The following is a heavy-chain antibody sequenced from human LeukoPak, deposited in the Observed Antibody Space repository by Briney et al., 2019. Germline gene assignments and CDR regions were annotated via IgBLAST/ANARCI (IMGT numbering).Heavy chain of an antibody. V-gene: IGHV3-21*01. J-gene: IGHJ4*02. Sequence: RGSLRLSCAASGFTFSSYSMNWVRQAPGKGLEWVSSISSSSSYIYYADSVKGRFTISRDNAKNSLYLQMNSLRAEDTAVYYCASRVRVSGMDYWGQGTLVTVSS. CDR3: ASRVRVSGMDY. CDR1: GFTFSSYS. D-gene: IGHD1-14*01. CDR2: ISSSSSYI.